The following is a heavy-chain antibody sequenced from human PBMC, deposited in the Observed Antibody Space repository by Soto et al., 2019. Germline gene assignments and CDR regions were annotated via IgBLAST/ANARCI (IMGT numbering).Heavy chain of an antibody. CDR3: VQDVISNTLGYLDS. Sequence: CLRLSGSSCRRTHDYFALHGVRQAPGKCLEWGSGINCYSGRVDYADSVKGRFTISRDHPKNSQYLQMSSLTTDDTALSYYVQDVISNTLGYLDSWGQGTLVTV. V-gene: IGHV3-9*01. J-gene: IGHJ4*02. CDR2: INCYSGRV. CDR1: RRTHDYFA. D-gene: IGHD3-16*02.